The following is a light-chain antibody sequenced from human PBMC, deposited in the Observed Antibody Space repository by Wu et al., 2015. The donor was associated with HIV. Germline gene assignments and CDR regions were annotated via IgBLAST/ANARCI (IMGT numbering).Light chain of an antibody. Sequence: EIVMTQSPAILSVSPGETVTLSCRASQSVSKNLAWYQHQPGQAPRLLMYGTSTRAAAIPARFSGRGSSGTEFTLTIASMQSEDFAVYYCQQYNNWPPYTFGQGTKLEIK. V-gene: IGKV3-15*01. CDR2: GTS. J-gene: IGKJ2*01. CDR3: QQYNNWPPYT. CDR1: QSVSKN.